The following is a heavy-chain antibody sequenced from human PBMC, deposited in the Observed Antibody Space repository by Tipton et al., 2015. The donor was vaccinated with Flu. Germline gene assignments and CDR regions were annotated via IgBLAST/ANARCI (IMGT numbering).Heavy chain of an antibody. D-gene: IGHD3-22*01. CDR3: ARGRRGSYYDSSGYLDY. Sequence: TLSLTCTVSGGSISSYYWSWIRQPPGKGLEWIGYIYYSGSTNYNPSLKSRVTISVDTSKNQFSLKLSSVTAADTAVYYCARGRRGSYYDSSGYLDYWGQGTLVTVSS. CDR2: IYYSGST. V-gene: IGHV4-59*12. CDR1: GGSISSYY. J-gene: IGHJ4*02.